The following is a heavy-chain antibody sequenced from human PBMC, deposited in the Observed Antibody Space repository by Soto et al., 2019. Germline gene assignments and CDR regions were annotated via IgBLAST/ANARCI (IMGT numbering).Heavy chain of an antibody. CDR3: ARGWGYFDSSGFPYLYAMDV. V-gene: IGHV3-7*01. CDR1: GFTFSGYS. J-gene: IGHJ6*02. CDR2: IKEDGSEK. D-gene: IGHD3-22*01. Sequence: PGGSLRLSCAASGFTFSGYSMNWVRQAPGKGLEWVANIKEDGSEKYYVDSVEGRFTISRDNAKNSLYLQMTSLRAEDTALYYCARGWGYFDSSGFPYLYAMDVWGQGTTVTVSS.